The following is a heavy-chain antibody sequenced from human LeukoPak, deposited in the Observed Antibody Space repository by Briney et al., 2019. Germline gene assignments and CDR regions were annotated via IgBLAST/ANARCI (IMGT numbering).Heavy chain of an antibody. CDR3: ARAGINSGYANWFDP. D-gene: IGHD5-12*01. CDR2: IIPIFGTA. CDR1: GGTFSSYA. V-gene: IGHV1-69*13. J-gene: IGHJ5*02. Sequence: SVKVSCKAPGGTFSSYAVSWVRQAPGQGLEWMGGIIPIFGTANYAQKFQGRVTITADESTSTAYMELSSLRSEDTAVYYCARAGINSGYANWFDPWGQGTLVTVSS.